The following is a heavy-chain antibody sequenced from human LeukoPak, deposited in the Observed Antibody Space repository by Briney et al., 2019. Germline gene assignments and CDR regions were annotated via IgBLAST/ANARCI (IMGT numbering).Heavy chain of an antibody. D-gene: IGHD3-22*01. Sequence: KPSETLSLTCTVSGGSISSYYWNWIRQPPGKGLEWIGYICYSGSTNSSGSTNYNPSLKSRATILVDTSKNQFSLKLTSVTAADTAVYYCARGGRITMITYWGQGTLVTVSS. V-gene: IGHV4-59*01. CDR1: GGSISSYY. CDR3: ARGGRITMITY. CDR2: ICYSGSTNSSGST. J-gene: IGHJ4*02.